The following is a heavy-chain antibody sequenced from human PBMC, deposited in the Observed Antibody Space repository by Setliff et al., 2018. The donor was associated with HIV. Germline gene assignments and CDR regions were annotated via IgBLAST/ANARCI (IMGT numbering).Heavy chain of an antibody. Sequence: PGGSLRLSCSVSGFIFSSYWMNWVRQTPGKGLEWVAKIKQDGSETSYVDSVKGRFTVSRDNAKNSLYLQMNSLRAEDTATYYCARASAATYCSGGACYLPDYWGQGTLVTSPQ. J-gene: IGHJ4*02. CDR1: GFIFSSYW. CDR3: ARASAATYCSGGACYLPDY. D-gene: IGHD2-15*01. V-gene: IGHV3-7*01. CDR2: IKQDGSET.